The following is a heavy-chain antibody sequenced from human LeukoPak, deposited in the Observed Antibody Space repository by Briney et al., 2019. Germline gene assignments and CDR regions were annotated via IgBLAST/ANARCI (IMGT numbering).Heavy chain of an antibody. J-gene: IGHJ4*02. V-gene: IGHV1-24*01. CDR1: GYTLTELS. CDR3: ATVSSWLEHYFDY. Sequence: ASVKVSCKVSGYTLTELSMHWVRQAPGKGLEWMGGFDPEDGETIYAQKFQGRVTMTEDTSTDTAYMELGSLRSEDTAVYYCATVSSWLEHYFDYWGQGTLVTVSS. D-gene: IGHD6-13*01. CDR2: FDPEDGET.